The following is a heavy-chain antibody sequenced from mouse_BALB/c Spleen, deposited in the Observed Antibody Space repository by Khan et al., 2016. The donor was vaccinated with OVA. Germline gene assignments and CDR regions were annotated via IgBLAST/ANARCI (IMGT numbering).Heavy chain of an antibody. J-gene: IGHJ4*01. D-gene: IGHD6-1*01. V-gene: IGHV5-12-2*01. CDR2: ITNGGGNT. CDR3: ARYQTFSAKALDY. CDR1: GFTFSSNT. Sequence: EVELVESGGGLVQPGGSLKLSCAASGFTFSSNTMSWVRQTPEKRLEWVAYITNGGGNTYYPDTLKGRFTFSRDTAKNTLFLQMSNLKHEATAMYYWARYQTFSAKALDYWGQGTSVTVSS.